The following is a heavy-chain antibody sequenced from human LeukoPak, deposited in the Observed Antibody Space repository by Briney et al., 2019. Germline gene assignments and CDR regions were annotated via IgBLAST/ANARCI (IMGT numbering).Heavy chain of an antibody. CDR3: ANLASRFDY. Sequence: GGPLSFSCAAPGSTFRESYMSWFRRPEGKGWEWVSYISTGTGSAIYYADSVKGRFTISRDNARNSLYLQMNSLRAEDTALYYCANLASRFDYWGQGTLVTVSS. V-gene: IGHV3-11*01. CDR2: ISTGTGSAI. J-gene: IGHJ4*02. CDR1: GSTFRESY.